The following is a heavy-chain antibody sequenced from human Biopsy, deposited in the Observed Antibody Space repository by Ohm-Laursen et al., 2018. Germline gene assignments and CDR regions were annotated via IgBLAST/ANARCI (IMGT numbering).Heavy chain of an antibody. D-gene: IGHD3-22*01. CDR2: INAKTGDT. V-gene: IGHV1-2*02. CDR3: TRGGYYYDSLAYYYWFDP. Sequence: SVKVSCNVSGYTFTSYHVHWVRQAPRQGLEWMGWINAKTGDTNYAQKFQGRVTMTRDTSISTAYVDLSSLRSDDTAVYYCTRGGYYYDSLAYYYWFDPWGQGTLVTVSS. CDR1: GYTFTSYH. J-gene: IGHJ5*02.